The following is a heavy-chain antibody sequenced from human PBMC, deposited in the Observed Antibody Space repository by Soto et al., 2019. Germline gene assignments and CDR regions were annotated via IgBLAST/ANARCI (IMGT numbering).Heavy chain of an antibody. V-gene: IGHV1-69*06. D-gene: IGHD3-10*01. Sequence: SVKVACKASGGTFSSYAISWVRQAHGQGLEWMGGIIPIFGTANYAQKFQGRVTITADKSTSTAYMELSSLRSEDTAVYYCASPTNGFVGYGMDVWGQGTTVTVSS. J-gene: IGHJ6*02. CDR1: GGTFSSYA. CDR2: IIPIFGTA. CDR3: ASPTNGFVGYGMDV.